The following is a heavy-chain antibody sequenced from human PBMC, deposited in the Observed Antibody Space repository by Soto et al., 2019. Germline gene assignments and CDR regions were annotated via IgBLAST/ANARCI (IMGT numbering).Heavy chain of an antibody. CDR1: GFTFSTYA. D-gene: IGHD1-26*01. CDR3: AKDRQSYSSVWDPFDF. V-gene: IGHV3-23*01. J-gene: IGHJ3*01. CDR2: IGGGDDDR. Sequence: GGSLRLSCAASGFTFSTYAMSWVRQTPGKGLEWVSGIGGGDDDRYYADSVKGRFTISRDNSKNTVFLQMSSLSAEDTARYYCAKDRQSYSSVWDPFDFWGQGTVVTVSS.